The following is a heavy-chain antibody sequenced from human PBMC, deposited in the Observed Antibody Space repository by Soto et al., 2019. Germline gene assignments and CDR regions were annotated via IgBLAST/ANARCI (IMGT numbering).Heavy chain of an antibody. D-gene: IGHD3-10*01. J-gene: IGHJ5*02. Sequence: EVRLLESGGGLVQPGGSLRLSCAASGFTFSVYAMSWVRQAPGKGLEWVSGISGSGDSTHYADSVKGRFTVSRDNSKRMLSLPTTSLRAEDTAIYFCATALYGGFTSWGQGTLVSVS. CDR3: ATALYGGFTS. CDR2: ISGSGDST. V-gene: IGHV3-23*01. CDR1: GFTFSVYA.